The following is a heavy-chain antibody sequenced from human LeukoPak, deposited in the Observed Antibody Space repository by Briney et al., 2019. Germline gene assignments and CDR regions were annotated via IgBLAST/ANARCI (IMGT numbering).Heavy chain of an antibody. J-gene: IGHJ2*01. CDR3: ARRSTSYRYHTSPFTAHWFFDL. CDR2: IYNTGSP. V-gene: IGHV4-59*08. D-gene: IGHD3-16*02. Sequence: SETLSLTCTVSGGSIHPDHWGWIRPPPGKGLAGMGHIYNTGSPNYNPPLMSRVTMSVDTSKNQDSLMLGSVTAADTALYYCARRSTSYRYHTSPFTAHWFFDLWGRGTLVTVSS. CDR1: GGSIHPDH.